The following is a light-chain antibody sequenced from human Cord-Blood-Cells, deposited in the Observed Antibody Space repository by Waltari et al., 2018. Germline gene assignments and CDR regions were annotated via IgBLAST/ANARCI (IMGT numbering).Light chain of an antibody. CDR2: GAS. V-gene: IGKV3-20*01. CDR3: QQYGSSRA. J-gene: IGKJ1*01. Sequence: EIVLKQSPGTLSLSPGERATLSCRASQSVSSSYLAWYQQKPGQAPRLLIYGASSRATGIPARFSGSGSGTDFTLTIIRLVPEDFAVYYCQQYGSSRAFGQGTKVEIK. CDR1: QSVSSSY.